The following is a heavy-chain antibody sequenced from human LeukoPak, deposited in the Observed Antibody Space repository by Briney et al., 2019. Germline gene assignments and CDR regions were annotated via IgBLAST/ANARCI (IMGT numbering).Heavy chain of an antibody. CDR2: ISSSSSTI. V-gene: IGHV3-48*04. CDR1: GFTFSSYS. D-gene: IGHD2-2*01. Sequence: GGSLRLSCAASGFTFSSYSMNWVRQAPGKGLEWVSYISSSSSTIYYADSVKDRFTISRDNAKNSLYLQMNSLRAEDTAVYYCARDRVGCSSTSCYGAFDIWGQGTMVTVSS. CDR3: ARDRVGCSSTSCYGAFDI. J-gene: IGHJ3*02.